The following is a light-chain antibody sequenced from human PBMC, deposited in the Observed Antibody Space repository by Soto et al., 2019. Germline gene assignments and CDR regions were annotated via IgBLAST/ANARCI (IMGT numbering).Light chain of an antibody. Sequence: QSVLTQPPSVSGAPGQRVTISCTGSSSNIGAGYDVNWYQQLPGTAPKLLIYDNSNRPSGVPDRFSGSKSGTSASLAIAGLQAEDEADYYCQSYDSSYVFGTGTKLTVL. V-gene: IGLV1-40*01. CDR2: DNS. CDR3: QSYDSSYV. J-gene: IGLJ1*01. CDR1: SSNIGAGYD.